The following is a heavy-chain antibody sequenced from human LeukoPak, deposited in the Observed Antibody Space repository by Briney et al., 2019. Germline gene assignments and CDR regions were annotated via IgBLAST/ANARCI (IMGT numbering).Heavy chain of an antibody. V-gene: IGHV4-34*01. CDR1: GGSFTGYY. D-gene: IGHD2-2*01. Sequence: SETLSLTCAVYGGSFTGYYWSWIRQTPGEGREWIGEINHSGTTNYNPSLKSRVTISVDTSKNQFSLKLSSMTAADTAVHYCARKEGRSEYQPSFDSWGQGTLVTVSS. J-gene: IGHJ4*02. CDR3: ARKEGRSEYQPSFDS. CDR2: INHSGTT.